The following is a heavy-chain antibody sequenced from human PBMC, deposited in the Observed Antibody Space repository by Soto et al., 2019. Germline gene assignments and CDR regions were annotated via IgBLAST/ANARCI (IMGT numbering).Heavy chain of an antibody. V-gene: IGHV3-30*03. CDR2: ISYDGSNK. CDR3: AGGQYYFDY. D-gene: IGHD2-15*01. J-gene: IGHJ4*02. CDR1: GFPFSSYG. Sequence: QVQLVESGGGVVQSGTSLRLSCAASGFPFSSYGMHWVRQAPGKGLEWVAQISYDGSNKFYADSVKGRFTISRDNSKNTLYLQMSSLSAEDTAVYYCAGGQYYFDYCGQGTVVSVSS.